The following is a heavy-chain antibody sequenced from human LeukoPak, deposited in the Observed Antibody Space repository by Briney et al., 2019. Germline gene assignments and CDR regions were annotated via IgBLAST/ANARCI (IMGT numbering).Heavy chain of an antibody. CDR1: GDSISNYY. CDR2: IYISGST. CDR3: ARDLPGQYGFDI. Sequence: PSETLSLTCTVSGDSISNYYWNWIRQPAGKGLEWIGRIYISGSTNYNPSLKSRVTMSVDTSKKQFSLKLSSVTAADTAVYYCARDLPGQYGFDIWGQGTMVTVSS. V-gene: IGHV4-4*07. J-gene: IGHJ3*02.